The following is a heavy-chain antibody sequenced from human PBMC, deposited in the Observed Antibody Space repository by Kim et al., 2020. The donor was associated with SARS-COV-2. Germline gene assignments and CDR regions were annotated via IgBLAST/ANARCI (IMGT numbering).Heavy chain of an antibody. Sequence: SVKVSCKASGGTFSSYAISWVRQAPGQGLEWMGGIIPIFGTANYAQKFQGRVTITADESTSTAYMELSSLRSEDTAVYYCARERAYGSGSYVSDYWGQGTLVTVSS. D-gene: IGHD3-10*01. J-gene: IGHJ4*02. CDR2: IIPIFGTA. CDR3: ARERAYGSGSYVSDY. V-gene: IGHV1-69*13. CDR1: GGTFSSYA.